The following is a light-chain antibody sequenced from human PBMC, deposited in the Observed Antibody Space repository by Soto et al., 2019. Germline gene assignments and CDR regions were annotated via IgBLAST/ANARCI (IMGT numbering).Light chain of an antibody. CDR2: AAS. CDR3: QQANSFPRT. CDR1: QAISTW. J-gene: IGKJ1*01. V-gene: IGKV1D-12*01. Sequence: DIQMTQSASYVSASVGDRVTITYRASQAISTWLAWYQQKPGKAPKLLIYAASNLQTGVPSRFSGSGSGTDFTLTISSLQPEDFATYYCQQANSFPRTFGQGTKVEIK.